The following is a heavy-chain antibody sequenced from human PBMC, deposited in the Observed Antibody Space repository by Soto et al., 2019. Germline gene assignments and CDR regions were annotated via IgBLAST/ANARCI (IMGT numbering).Heavy chain of an antibody. J-gene: IGHJ4*02. D-gene: IGHD5-18*01. CDR1: AGSISSDY. CDR3: AGAYSYGYGLYFDC. Sequence: PSDTQSLTGTASAGSISSDYNNWICQPLGKGLELIGYIYYSGSGNYSPSLKSRVSISVDASENQCSLKLSSVTASDTAVYFVAGAYSYGYGLYFDCWGQGTLVTVSS. V-gene: IGHV4-59*08. CDR2: IYYSGSG.